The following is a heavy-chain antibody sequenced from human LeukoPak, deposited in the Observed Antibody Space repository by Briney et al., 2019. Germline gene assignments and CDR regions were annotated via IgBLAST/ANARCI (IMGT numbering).Heavy chain of an antibody. J-gene: IGHJ4*01. Sequence: ASVKVSCKASGYTFTGYYMHWVRQAPGQGLEWMGWINPNSGGTNYAQKFQGRVTMTRDTSISTAYMELSRLRSDDTAVYYCARGGYDILTGTYYFDYWGQEPWSPSPQ. CDR2: INPNSGGT. D-gene: IGHD3-9*01. CDR3: ARGGYDILTGTYYFDY. CDR1: GYTFTGYY. V-gene: IGHV1-2*02.